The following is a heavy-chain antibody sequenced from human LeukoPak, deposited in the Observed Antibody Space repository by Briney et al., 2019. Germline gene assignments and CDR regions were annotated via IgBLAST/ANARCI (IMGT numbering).Heavy chain of an antibody. J-gene: IGHJ4*02. D-gene: IGHD6-25*01. V-gene: IGHV1-2*06. CDR1: GYTFIGYY. CDR3: ARAYSSGVFYFDY. CDR2: INPKSGAT. Sequence: GASVTVSCTASGYTFIGYYIHWVRQAPGQGLEWMGRINPKSGATDHAQKFQGRVTMTSDTSINTAYMELRGLRYDDTAIYYCARAYSSGVFYFDYWGQGTLVTVSS.